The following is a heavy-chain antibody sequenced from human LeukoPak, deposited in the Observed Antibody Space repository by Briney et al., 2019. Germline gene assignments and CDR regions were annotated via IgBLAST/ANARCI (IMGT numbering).Heavy chain of an antibody. J-gene: IGHJ3*02. V-gene: IGHV3-21*01. CDR1: GFTFSNAW. Sequence: KPGGSLRLSCAASGFTFSNAWMNWIRQAPGKGLEWVSSISSSSSYIYYADPVKGRFTISRDNAKNSLYLQMNSLIAEDTAVSYCAIRQYQLGDAFDIWGQGTMVTVSS. D-gene: IGHD2-2*01. CDR2: ISSSSSYI. CDR3: AIRQYQLGDAFDI.